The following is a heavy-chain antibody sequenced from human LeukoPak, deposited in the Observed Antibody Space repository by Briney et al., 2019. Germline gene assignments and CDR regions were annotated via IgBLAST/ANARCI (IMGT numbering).Heavy chain of an antibody. V-gene: IGHV4-31*03. J-gene: IGHJ4*02. CDR2: IYYSGST. CDR1: GGSISSGGYY. Sequence: SETLSLTCTVSGGSISSGGYYWSWIRQHPGKGLEWIGYIYYSGSTYYNPSLKSRVTISVDTSKNQFSLKLSSVTAADTAVYYCARTVGAPESIDYWGQGTLVTVSS. D-gene: IGHD1-26*01. CDR3: ARTVGAPESIDY.